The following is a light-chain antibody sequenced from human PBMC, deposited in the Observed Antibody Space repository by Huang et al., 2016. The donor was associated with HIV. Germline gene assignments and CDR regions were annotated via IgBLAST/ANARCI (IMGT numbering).Light chain of an antibody. CDR3: QQYDNWLGT. CDR1: QSVSDN. J-gene: IGKJ1*01. Sequence: EIVMTQSPATLSVSPGERATLSCRASQSVSDNLAWYQKKPGQAPRLLIYGASTRATGIPARFSGSGSGTDFTLTISSLQSEDLSIYYCQQYDNWLGTFGQGTKVEIK. CDR2: GAS. V-gene: IGKV3-15*01.